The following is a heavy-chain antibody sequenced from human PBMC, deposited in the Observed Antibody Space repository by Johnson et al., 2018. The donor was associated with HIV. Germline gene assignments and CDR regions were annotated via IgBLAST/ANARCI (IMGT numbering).Heavy chain of an antibody. CDR1: GFTFSSYG. V-gene: IGHV3-66*02. Sequence: VQLVESGGGLVQPGGSLRLSCAASGFTFSSYGMHWVRQAPGKGLEWVSVIYSGGRTYYADSVKGRFTISRDNSKNTLYLPMNSLRAEDTAVYYCAREREGAFDIWGQATMGTVSS. CDR3: AREREGAFDI. CDR2: IYSGGRT. J-gene: IGHJ3*02.